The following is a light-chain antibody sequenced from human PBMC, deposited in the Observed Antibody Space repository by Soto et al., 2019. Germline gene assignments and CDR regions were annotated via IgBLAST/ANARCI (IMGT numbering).Light chain of an antibody. J-gene: IGLJ1*01. CDR2: GNT. CDR3: QSYDRSLRGYV. Sequence: QSVLTQPPSVSGAPGQRVTISCTGTSSKIGSGYDVRWYQHLPGTAPKLLIYGNTIRPSGVPDRFSGSKSGTSASLAITGLQAEDEADYYCQSYDRSLRGYVFGTGTKVTV. V-gene: IGLV1-40*01. CDR1: SSKIGSGYD.